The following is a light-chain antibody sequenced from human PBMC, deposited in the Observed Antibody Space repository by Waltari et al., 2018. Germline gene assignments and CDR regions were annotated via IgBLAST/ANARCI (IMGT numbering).Light chain of an antibody. CDR2: GAS. Sequence: EIVMTQSPATLSVSPGERVTLSCRASQSVGSNLAWYQQKPGPTPRLLIYGASTRATGIAARFSCSGSGTEFTLTISSLQSEDFAVYYCQQYNQWPPITFGPGTKVDIK. CDR3: QQYNQWPPIT. J-gene: IGKJ3*01. CDR1: QSVGSN. V-gene: IGKV3-15*01.